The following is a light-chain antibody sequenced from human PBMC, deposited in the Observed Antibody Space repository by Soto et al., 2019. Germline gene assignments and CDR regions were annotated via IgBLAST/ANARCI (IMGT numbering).Light chain of an antibody. V-gene: IGKV3-20*01. Sequence: DIVMPQSQATLSVSPGACPSLSGKASQSVSSNLAWYQQKPGQAHRLLIYGASTRATGIPDRFSGSGSGTDSTLTISRLEPEDSAVYYCQKYGSSPFTFGPGTKVDIK. CDR1: QSVSSN. J-gene: IGKJ3*01. CDR2: GAS. CDR3: QKYGSSPFT.